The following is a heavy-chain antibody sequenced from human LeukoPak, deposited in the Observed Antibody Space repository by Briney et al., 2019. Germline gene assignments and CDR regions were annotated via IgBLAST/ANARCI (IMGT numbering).Heavy chain of an antibody. CDR1: GGSITSYY. CDR3: ARGGVNYKIAGP. D-gene: IGHD3-10*01. Sequence: PSETQSLTCTVSGGSITSYYWSWIRQPPGKGLEWIGYIYYSGRTNYNPSLKSRVTISVDTSKNQFSLKLSSVTATDTAVYYCARGGVNYKIAGPWGQGALVTVSS. J-gene: IGHJ5*02. V-gene: IGHV4-59*01. CDR2: IYYSGRT.